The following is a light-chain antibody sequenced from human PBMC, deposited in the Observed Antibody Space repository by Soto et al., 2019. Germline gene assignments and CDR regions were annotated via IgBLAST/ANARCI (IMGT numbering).Light chain of an antibody. J-gene: IGKJ4*01. CDR2: AAS. CDR3: QQLNDYPLT. V-gene: IGKV1-9*01. CDR1: QGVRGN. Sequence: DIPLTQSPSFLSASVGDRITITCRASQGVRGNFAWYQQKPGKAPKLLISAASSLQSGVPSRFSGSGSGTEFTLTISCLQPEDFATYYCQQLNDYPLTFGGGTKVEIK.